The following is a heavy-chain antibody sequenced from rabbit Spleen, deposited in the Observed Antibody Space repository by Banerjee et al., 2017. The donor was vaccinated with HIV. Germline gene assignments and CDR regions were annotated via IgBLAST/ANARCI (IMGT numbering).Heavy chain of an antibody. D-gene: IGHD2-1*01. CDR2: IDPVFGST. J-gene: IGHJ4*01. CDR1: GFDFSRYG. Sequence: QEQLEESGGGLVQPGGSLKVSCKASGFDFSRYGVSWVRQAPGKGLEWIGYIDPVFGSTYYASWVNGRFTISRHNAQNTLYLQLNSLTAADTATYFCARGSATMTMVITGYYLKLWGQGTLVTVS. V-gene: IGHV1S47*01. CDR3: ARGSATMTMVITGYYLKL.